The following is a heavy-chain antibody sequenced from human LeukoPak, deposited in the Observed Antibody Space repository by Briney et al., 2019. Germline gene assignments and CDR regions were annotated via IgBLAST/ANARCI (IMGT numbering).Heavy chain of an antibody. J-gene: IGHJ6*02. V-gene: IGHV3-23*01. CDR3: AKVSRGYCRGGTCYYYYGLDV. CDR1: GFTFSTYA. Sequence: GGSLRLSCAASGFTFSTYAMSWVRQAPGKGLEWVSTVFGNGITYYSDSVKGRFTISRDNSKNTLYLQTTSLRAEDTAVYYCAKVSRGYCRGGTCYYYYGLDVWGQGTTVTVSS. CDR2: VFGNGIT. D-gene: IGHD2-15*01.